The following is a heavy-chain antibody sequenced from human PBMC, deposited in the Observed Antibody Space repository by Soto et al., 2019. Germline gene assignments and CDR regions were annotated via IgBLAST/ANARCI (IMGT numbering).Heavy chain of an antibody. J-gene: IGHJ4*02. V-gene: IGHV3-48*01. CDR1: GFTFNNYS. Sequence: GGSLRLSCAASGFTFNNYSMNWVRQAPGKGLEWVSYISSSSSTIYSADSVKGRFTISRDNAKNSLYLQMNSLRAEDTAVYYCARDQGRSPLDDWGQGTLVTVSS. CDR3: ARDQGRSPLDD. CDR2: ISSSSSTI. D-gene: IGHD2-15*01.